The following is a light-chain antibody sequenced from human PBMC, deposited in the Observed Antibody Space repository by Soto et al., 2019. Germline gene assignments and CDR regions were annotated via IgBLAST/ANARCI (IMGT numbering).Light chain of an antibody. CDR3: QVWDGSRDHCV. V-gene: IGLV3-21*02. CDR1: TIGSES. Sequence: SYELTQPPSVSVAPGQTARISCGGDTIGSESVHWYPQKPGQAPVLVVYDDTDRPSGIPERFSGSYSGTTATLTISRVEAGDEADYYCQVWDGSRDHCVFGTGTKLTVL. CDR2: DDT. J-gene: IGLJ1*01.